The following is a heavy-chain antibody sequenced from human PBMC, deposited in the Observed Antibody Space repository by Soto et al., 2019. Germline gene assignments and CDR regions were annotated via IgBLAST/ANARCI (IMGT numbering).Heavy chain of an antibody. CDR3: AKNFDSGDYTIAY. J-gene: IGHJ4*02. V-gene: IGHV3-23*01. CDR1: GFTFSSYA. Sequence: EVQLLESGGGLVQPGGSLRLSCAASGFTFSSYAMSWVRQAPGKGLEWVSAISGSGDNTYYGDSVKGRFTISRDKSKNTLYLQMQSLRAEDTAVYYCAKNFDSGDYTIAYWGQGTLVTVSS. CDR2: ISGSGDNT. D-gene: IGHD4-17*01.